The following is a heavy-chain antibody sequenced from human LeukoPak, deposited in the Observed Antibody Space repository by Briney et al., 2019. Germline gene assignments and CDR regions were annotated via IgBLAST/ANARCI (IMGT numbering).Heavy chain of an antibody. D-gene: IGHD1-26*01. Sequence: GGSLRLSCAASGFTFSNAWMSWVRQAPGKGLEWVSAISGSGGSTYYADSVKGRFTISRDNSKNTLYLQMNSLRAEDTAVYYCAKGGGYSTLNHFDYWGQGTLVTVSS. J-gene: IGHJ4*02. CDR2: ISGSGGST. CDR3: AKGGGYSTLNHFDY. CDR1: GFTFSNAW. V-gene: IGHV3-23*01.